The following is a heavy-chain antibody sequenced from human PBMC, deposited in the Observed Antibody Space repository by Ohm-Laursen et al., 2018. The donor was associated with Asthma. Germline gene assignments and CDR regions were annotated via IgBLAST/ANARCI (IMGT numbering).Heavy chain of an antibody. CDR1: GGSVSSGSYY. CDR2: IYYSGST. Sequence: GTLSLTCTVSGGSVSSGSYYWSWIRQPPGKGLEWIGYIYYSGSTNYNPSLKSRVTISVDTSKNQFSLKLSYVTAADTAVYYCARDRPMLDAFDIWGQGTMVTVSS. CDR3: ARDRPMLDAFDI. D-gene: IGHD2-8*01. J-gene: IGHJ3*02. V-gene: IGHV4-61*01.